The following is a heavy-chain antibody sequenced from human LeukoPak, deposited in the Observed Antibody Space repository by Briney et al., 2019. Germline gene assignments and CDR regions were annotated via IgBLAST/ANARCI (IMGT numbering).Heavy chain of an antibody. CDR1: GFTFSSYS. D-gene: IGHD3-10*01. CDR2: ISSSSSYI. J-gene: IGHJ4*02. CDR3: ARVGWFGELIPDY. V-gene: IGHV3-21*01. Sequence: GGSLRLSCAASGFTFSSYSMNWVRQAPGKGLEWVSSISSSSSYIYYAGSVKGRFTISRDNAKNSLYLQMNSLRAEDTAVYYCARVGWFGELIPDYWGQGTLVTVSS.